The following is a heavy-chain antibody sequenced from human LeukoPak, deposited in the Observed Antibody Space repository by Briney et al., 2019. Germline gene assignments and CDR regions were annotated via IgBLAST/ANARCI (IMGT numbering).Heavy chain of an antibody. V-gene: IGHV1-69*04. CDR3: ARVVEDIVAVPAPFDP. CDR1: GGTFSSYA. CDR2: IIPILGIA. D-gene: IGHD2-2*01. Sequence: ASVKVSCKASGGTFSSYAISWVRQAPGQGLEWMGRIIPILGIANYAQKFQGRVTITADKSTSTAYMELSSLRSEDTAVYYCARVVEDIVAVPAPFDPWGQGTLVTVSS. J-gene: IGHJ5*02.